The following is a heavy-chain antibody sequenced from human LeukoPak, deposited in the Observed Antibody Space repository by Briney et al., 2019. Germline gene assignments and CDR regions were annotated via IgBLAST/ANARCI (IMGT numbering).Heavy chain of an antibody. J-gene: IGHJ4*02. CDR1: GFTFSDFG. D-gene: IGHD2-15*01. V-gene: IGHV3-23*01. CDR2: ISRSGGST. Sequence: GGSLSLSCAAYGFTFSDFGWSWVRQPPGKGLEWVSLISRSGGSTYYADSVKGGFTISRDNSKNTLYLQMNSLRAEDTAVYYCASPGFLSSDLVRNGWFYYFDYWGQGTLVTVSS. CDR3: ASPGFLSSDLVRNGWFYYFDY.